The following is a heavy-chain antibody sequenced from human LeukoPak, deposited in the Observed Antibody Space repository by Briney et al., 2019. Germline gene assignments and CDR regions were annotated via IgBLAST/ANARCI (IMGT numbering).Heavy chain of an antibody. CDR2: IYFRGTT. V-gene: IGHV4-59*01. CDR1: GDSFIDYY. J-gene: IGHJ5*02. Sequence: SETLSLTCSVSGDSFIDYYWTWIRRPPGGRLEWIGHIYFRGTTKYNPSLKNRVTISVDTSKNQVSLTLTSVTAADTAVYYCARAMRWTSGPVELRWFGRWGQGTLLTVSS. D-gene: IGHD5-12*01. CDR3: ARAMRWTSGPVELRWFGR.